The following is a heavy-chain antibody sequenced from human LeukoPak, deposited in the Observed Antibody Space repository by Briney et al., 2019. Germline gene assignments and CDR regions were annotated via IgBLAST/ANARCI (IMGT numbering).Heavy chain of an antibody. D-gene: IGHD3-10*01. CDR2: IDSDGSST. CDR1: GITFSRHW. J-gene: IGHJ4*02. CDR3: ATRAGSASGFDY. Sequence: PGGSLRLSCAASGITFSRHWMHWVRQAPGKGLVWVSRIDSDGSSTNYADDVKGRFTISRDNAKNTLYLQMNNLRAEDTAVYYCATRAGSASGFDYWGQGTLVTVSS. V-gene: IGHV3-74*01.